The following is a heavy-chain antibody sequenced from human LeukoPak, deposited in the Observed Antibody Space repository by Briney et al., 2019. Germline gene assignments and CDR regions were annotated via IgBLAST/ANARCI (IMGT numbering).Heavy chain of an antibody. CDR3: ARAYKDRSLAGKKEFFQH. CDR2: ISWNSGTV. Sequence: GGSLRLSCAASGFTFDNYAMNWVRQVPGKGLEWISLISWNSGTVGYADSVKGRFTISRDNANNFLYLQMNSLRAEDTALYYCARAYKDRSLAGKKEFFQHWGQGTLVTVSS. D-gene: IGHD6-19*01. V-gene: IGHV3-9*01. CDR1: GFTFDNYA. J-gene: IGHJ1*01.